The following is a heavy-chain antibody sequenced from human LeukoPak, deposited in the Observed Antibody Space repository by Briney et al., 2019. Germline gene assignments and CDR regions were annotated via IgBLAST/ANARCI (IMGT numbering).Heavy chain of an antibody. V-gene: IGHV4-34*01. CDR1: GGSFSGYY. D-gene: IGHD1-26*01. CDR2: INHSGST. CDR3: ARGIVGSTARDY. Sequence: SETLSLTCAVYGGSFSGYYWSWIRQPPGKGLEWIGEINHSGSTNYNPSLKSRVTISVDTSKNQFSLKLSSVTAADTAVYYCARGIVGSTARDYWGQVTLVTVSS. J-gene: IGHJ4*02.